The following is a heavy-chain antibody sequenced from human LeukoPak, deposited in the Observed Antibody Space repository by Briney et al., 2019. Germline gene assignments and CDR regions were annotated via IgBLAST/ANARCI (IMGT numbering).Heavy chain of an antibody. CDR3: ARGVWYSFDN. J-gene: IGHJ4*02. Sequence: KPSETLSLTCAVSGVSISSVNWWSWVRQPPGKALEWIGEIYHGGNTNYNPSLKSRLTLSVDKSKNQFSLKLSSVTAADTAMYYCARGVWYSFDNWGQGTLVTVSS. D-gene: IGHD6-19*01. CDR2: IYHGGNT. CDR1: GVSISSVNW. V-gene: IGHV4-4*02.